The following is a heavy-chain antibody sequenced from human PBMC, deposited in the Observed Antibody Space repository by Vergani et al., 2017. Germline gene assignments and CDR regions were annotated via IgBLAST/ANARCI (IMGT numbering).Heavy chain of an antibody. CDR3: ARLXGRDSSGSKYFDY. D-gene: IGHD3-22*01. CDR1: GYSFTNYW. Sequence: EVQLVQSGAEVKKPGESVKISCQISGYSFTNYWIGWVRQMPGKGLEWMGIIHPADSDTRYSPSFQGQVTISVDKSISTAYLQRSSLRASDSAMYYCARLXGRDSSGSKYFDYWGQGTLVTDSS. V-gene: IGHV5-51*01. CDR2: IHPADSDT. J-gene: IGHJ4*02.